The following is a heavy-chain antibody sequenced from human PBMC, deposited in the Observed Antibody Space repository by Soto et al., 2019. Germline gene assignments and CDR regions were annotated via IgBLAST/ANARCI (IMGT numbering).Heavy chain of an antibody. D-gene: IGHD1-26*01. CDR2: ISYDGSNK. V-gene: IGHV3-30-3*01. J-gene: IGHJ4*02. CDR1: GFTFSSYA. Sequence: GGSLRLSCAASGFTFSSYAMHWVRQAPGKGLEWVAVISYDGSNKYYADSVKGRFTISRDNSKNTLYLQMNSLRAEDTAVYYCARDGWEPYQLDYWGQGTLVTVSS. CDR3: ARDGWEPYQLDY.